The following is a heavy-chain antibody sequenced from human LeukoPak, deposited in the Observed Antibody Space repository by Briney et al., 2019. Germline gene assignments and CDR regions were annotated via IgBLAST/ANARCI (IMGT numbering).Heavy chain of an antibody. D-gene: IGHD1-7*01. V-gene: IGHV4-61*02. CDR3: ARGGELLNY. Sequence: KSSQTLSLTCTVSGGSVSSGDCYWTWIRQPAGKGLEWIGRIYTSGSTSYSPSLKSRVTISLDTSKNQFSLRLSSVTAADTAVYYCARGGELLNYLGQGTLVTVSS. J-gene: IGHJ4*02. CDR2: IYTSGST. CDR1: GGSVSSGDCY.